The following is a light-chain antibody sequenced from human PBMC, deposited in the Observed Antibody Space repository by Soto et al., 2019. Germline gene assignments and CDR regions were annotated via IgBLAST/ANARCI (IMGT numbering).Light chain of an antibody. CDR1: QGISNW. CDR2: AAS. J-gene: IGKJ5*01. CDR3: QQADSFPIT. V-gene: IGKV1D-12*01. Sequence: DIQMTQSPSSVSASVGDRVTITCRASQGISNWLAWYQQKPGKAPKLLIYAASTLQSGVPSRFSGSGSVTDFTRTISSLQPEDFATYYCQQADSFPITFGQGTRLEIK.